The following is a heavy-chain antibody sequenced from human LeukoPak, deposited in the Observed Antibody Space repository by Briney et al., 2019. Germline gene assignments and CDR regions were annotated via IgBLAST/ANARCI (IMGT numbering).Heavy chain of an antibody. CDR1: RFTLSGYW. V-gene: IGHV3-7*01. J-gene: IGHJ4*02. D-gene: IGHD1-26*01. CDR2: IKQDGSEK. CDR3: ARGRTKSELRVNAYFDY. Sequence: GGSLRLSCAASRFTLSGYWVSWVGHAQGRGREGVANIKQDGSEKYYVDSVKGRFTISRDNAKTSLYLQMNSLRAEDTAVYYCARGRTKSELRVNAYFDYWGQGTLVTVSS.